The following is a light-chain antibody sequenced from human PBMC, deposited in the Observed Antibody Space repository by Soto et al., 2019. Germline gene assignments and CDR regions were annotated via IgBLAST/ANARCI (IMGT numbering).Light chain of an antibody. J-gene: IGKJ2*02. CDR2: LGS. V-gene: IGKV2-28*01. Sequence: DIVMTQSPLSLPVTPGEPASISCRSSQSLLHSNGDNNVDWYLQKPGQSPQLLIYLGSNRASGVPDRFSGSGSGTDFTLKISRVEAEDVGVYYCMQALQTPRTFGQGTKLEIK. CDR1: QSLLHSNGDNN. CDR3: MQALQTPRT.